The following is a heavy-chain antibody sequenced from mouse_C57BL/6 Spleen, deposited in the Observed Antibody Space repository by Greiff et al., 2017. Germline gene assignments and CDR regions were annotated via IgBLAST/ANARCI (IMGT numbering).Heavy chain of an antibody. V-gene: IGHV1-15*01. CDR2: INPETGGT. D-gene: IGHD3-1*01. J-gene: IGHJ2*01. Sequence: VQLQQSGAELVRPGASVTLSCKASGYTFTDYEMHWVKQTPVHGLEWIGAINPETGGTAYNQKFKGKAILTADKSSSTAYMELRSLTSEDSAVYYCTRSRGYYTFDYWGQGTTLTVSS. CDR1: GYTFTDYE. CDR3: TRSRGYYTFDY.